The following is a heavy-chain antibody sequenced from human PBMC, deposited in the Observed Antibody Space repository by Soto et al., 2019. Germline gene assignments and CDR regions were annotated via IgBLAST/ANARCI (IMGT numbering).Heavy chain of an antibody. CDR2: IYYSGST. CDR3: ARQILAAAGPRGGWFDP. J-gene: IGHJ5*02. D-gene: IGHD6-13*01. CDR1: GGSISSSSYY. V-gene: IGHV4-39*01. Sequence: SETLSLTCTVSGGSISSSSYYWGWIRQPPGKGLEWIGSIYYSGSTYYNPSLKSRVTISVDTSKNQFSLKLSSVTAADTAVYYCARQILAAAGPRGGWFDPWGQGTLVTVSS.